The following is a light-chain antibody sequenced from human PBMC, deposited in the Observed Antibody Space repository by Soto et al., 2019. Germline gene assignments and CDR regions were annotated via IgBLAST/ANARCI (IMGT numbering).Light chain of an antibody. Sequence: QSVLTQPPSASGTPGQSVTISCSGSSSNIGSNTVNWYQQLPGTAPKLLIYNNNQRPLGVPDRFSGSKSGTSASLAISGLQSEDEADYYCAAWDDSLNGLVFGTGTKLTVL. CDR3: AAWDDSLNGLV. V-gene: IGLV1-44*01. CDR1: SSNIGSNT. CDR2: NNN. J-gene: IGLJ1*01.